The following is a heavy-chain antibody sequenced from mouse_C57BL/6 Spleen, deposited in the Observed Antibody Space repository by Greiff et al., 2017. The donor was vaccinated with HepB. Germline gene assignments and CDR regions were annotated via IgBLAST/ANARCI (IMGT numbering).Heavy chain of an antibody. D-gene: IGHD2-3*01. CDR3: ARDDGYYAMDY. J-gene: IGHJ4*01. Sequence: VQLKESGPGLVKPSQSLSLTCSVTGYSITSGYYWNWIRQFPGNKLEWMGYISYDGSNNYNPFLKNRISITRDTSKKQFFLKLNSVTTEYTATYYCARDDGYYAMDYWGQGTSVTVSS. V-gene: IGHV3-6*01. CDR1: GYSITSGYY. CDR2: ISYDGSN.